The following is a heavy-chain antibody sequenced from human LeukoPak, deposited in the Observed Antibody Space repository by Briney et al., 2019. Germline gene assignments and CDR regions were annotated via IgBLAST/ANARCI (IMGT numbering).Heavy chain of an antibody. CDR1: GFTFDDYA. J-gene: IGHJ4*02. CDR3: AKDRVVFNRNYAYYFDY. V-gene: IGHV3-9*01. D-gene: IGHD1-7*01. Sequence: GGSLRLSCAASGFTFDDYAMHWVRQAPGKGLEWVSGISWNSGSIGYADSVKGRFTISRDNAKNSLYLQMNSLRAEDTAVYYCAKDRVVFNRNYAYYFDYWGQGTLVTVSS. CDR2: ISWNSGSI.